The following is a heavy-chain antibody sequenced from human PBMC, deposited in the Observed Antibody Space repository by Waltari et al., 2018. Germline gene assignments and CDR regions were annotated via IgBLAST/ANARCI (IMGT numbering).Heavy chain of an antibody. V-gene: IGHV3-20*04. CDR2: IHWEGDSA. D-gene: IGHD3-22*01. CDR1: GFTFNNYG. J-gene: IGHJ5*02. CDR3: ARDYYYDSSGYYGLDP. Sequence: EVQVVESGGGVVRPGGSLRLSCTASGFTFNNYGLSWVRQGPGKGVGWVCVIHWEGDSASYEDSVKGRFTISRDNAENSLHLQMNSLTAEDTALYFCARDYYYDSSGYYGLDPWGQGTLVTV.